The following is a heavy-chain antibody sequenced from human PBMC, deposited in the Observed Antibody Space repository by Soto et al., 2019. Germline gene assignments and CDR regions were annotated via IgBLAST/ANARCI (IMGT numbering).Heavy chain of an antibody. CDR2: SFYGDTT. D-gene: IGHD3-9*01. V-gene: IGHV4-39*01. CDR1: GGSISRSNHF. Sequence: PSETLSLTCNVSGGSISRSNHFWGWIRQPPGKGLEWVGSSFYGDTTYYNPSLESRVTISVDKSKNQFSLKLMSLSAADTAVYYCGRLEGLATISYYFDYWGQGALVTVSS. CDR3: GRLEGLATISYYFDY. J-gene: IGHJ4*02.